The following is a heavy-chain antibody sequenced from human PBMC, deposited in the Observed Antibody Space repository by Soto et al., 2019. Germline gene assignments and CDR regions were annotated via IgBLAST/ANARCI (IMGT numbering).Heavy chain of an antibody. J-gene: IGHJ6*02. V-gene: IGHV4-30-4*01. CDR2: VSSLGIS. CDR3: AKAIGYCSGGSCPYGMDV. D-gene: IGHD2-15*01. CDR1: GASISSGDYY. Sequence: SETLSLTCPVSGASISSGDYYYSWIRQSPGKGLEWLGYVSSLGISYYNPSLESRLNISGDTSKNQFFLKLTSVTAADTAVYYCAKAIGYCSGGSCPYGMDVWGQGTTVPVSS.